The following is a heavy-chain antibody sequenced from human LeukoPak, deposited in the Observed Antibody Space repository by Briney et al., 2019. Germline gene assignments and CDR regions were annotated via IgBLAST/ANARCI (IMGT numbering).Heavy chain of an antibody. D-gene: IGHD3-22*01. J-gene: IGHJ4*02. V-gene: IGHV4-39*01. CDR3: ATPGGYYDSSGYFKDY. CDR2: IYYSGST. Sequence: PSETLSLTCTVSGGSISSSSYYWGWIRQPPGKGLEWIGNIYYSGSTYYNPSLKSRVTISVDTSKNQFSLKPSSVTAADTAVYYCATPGGYYDSSGYFKDYWGQGTLVTVSS. CDR1: GGSISSSSYY.